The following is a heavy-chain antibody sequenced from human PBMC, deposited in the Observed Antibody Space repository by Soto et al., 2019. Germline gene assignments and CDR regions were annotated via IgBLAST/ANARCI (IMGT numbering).Heavy chain of an antibody. CDR1: GFTFSSYA. CDR3: AKSFANWDYYYYYYMDV. Sequence: GGSLRLSCAASGFTFSSYAMSWVRQAPGEGLEWVSAISGSGGSTYYADSMKGRFTISRDNSKNTLYLQMNSLRAEDTAVYYCAKSFANWDYYYYYYMDVWGKGTTVTVSS. V-gene: IGHV3-23*01. D-gene: IGHD7-27*01. CDR2: ISGSGGST. J-gene: IGHJ6*03.